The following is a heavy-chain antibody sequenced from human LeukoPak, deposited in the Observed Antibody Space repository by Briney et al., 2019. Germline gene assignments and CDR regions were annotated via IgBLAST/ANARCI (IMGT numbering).Heavy chain of an antibody. J-gene: IGHJ6*04. V-gene: IGHV3-48*03. Sequence: PGGSLRLSCAASGFTFSSYEMNWVRQAPGKGLEWVSYISSSGSTIYYADSVKGRFTISRDNAMNSLYLQMDSLRAEDTAVYYCAELGITMIGGVWGKGTTVTNSS. D-gene: IGHD3-10*02. CDR1: GFTFSSYE. CDR3: AELGITMIGGV. CDR2: ISSSGSTI.